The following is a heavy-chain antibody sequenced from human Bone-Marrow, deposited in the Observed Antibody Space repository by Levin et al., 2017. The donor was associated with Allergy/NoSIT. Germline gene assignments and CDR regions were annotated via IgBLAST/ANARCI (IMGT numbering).Heavy chain of an antibody. CDR2: IDPSDSYT. D-gene: IGHD3-10*01. Sequence: GESLKISCKGSGYNFPNYWISWVRQMPGEGLEWMGKIDPSDSYTNYSPSFEGHVTLSVDKSITTAYLQWTSLKASDTAMYYCARRFTMVRGVINDAFDVWGQGTMVTVSS. V-gene: IGHV5-10-1*01. CDR3: ARRFTMVRGVINDAFDV. J-gene: IGHJ3*01. CDR1: GYNFPNYW.